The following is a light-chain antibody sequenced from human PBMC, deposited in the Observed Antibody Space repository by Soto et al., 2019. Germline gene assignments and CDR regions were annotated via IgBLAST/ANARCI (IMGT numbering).Light chain of an antibody. CDR3: SSYTSSSTPV. V-gene: IGLV2-14*01. Sequence: QSALTQPASVSGSPGQSITISCTGTSSDVGCYNYVSWYQQHPGKAPKLMIYDVSNRPSGVSNRFSGSKSGNTASLTISGLQAEDEADYYCSSYTSSSTPVFGTGTKLTVL. J-gene: IGLJ1*01. CDR2: DVS. CDR1: SSDVGCYNY.